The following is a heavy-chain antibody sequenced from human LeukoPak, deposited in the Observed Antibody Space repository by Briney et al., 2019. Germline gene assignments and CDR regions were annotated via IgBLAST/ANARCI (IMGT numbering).Heavy chain of an antibody. CDR3: ARAVAGTWYFDY. Sequence: ASVKVSCKASGYTFTTYGISWVRQAPGQGLEWMGWIGTYNGNTNYAQKFQGRVTMTTDTSTSTAYMELRSLRSDDTAVYYCARAVAGTWYFDYWGQGTLVTVSS. CDR2: IGTYNGNT. D-gene: IGHD6-13*01. V-gene: IGHV1-18*01. CDR1: GYTFTTYG. J-gene: IGHJ4*02.